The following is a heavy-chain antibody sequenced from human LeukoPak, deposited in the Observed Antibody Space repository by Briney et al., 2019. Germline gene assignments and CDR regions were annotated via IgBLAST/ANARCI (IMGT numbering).Heavy chain of an antibody. CDR1: GGSISSNSYY. Sequence: PSETLSLTCTVSGGSISSNSYYWGWVRQPPGKGLEWIGSIYYSGSTYYNPSLKSRVTASMDTSKNQFSLKLSSVTAADTAVYFCARDQRDSSGYLNFAYWGQGTLVIVSS. CDR2: IYYSGST. CDR3: ARDQRDSSGYLNFAY. V-gene: IGHV4-39*07. D-gene: IGHD3-22*01. J-gene: IGHJ4*02.